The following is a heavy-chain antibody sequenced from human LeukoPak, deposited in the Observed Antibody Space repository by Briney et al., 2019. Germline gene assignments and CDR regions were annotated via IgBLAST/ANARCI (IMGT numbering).Heavy chain of an antibody. D-gene: IGHD6-13*01. CDR2: IHHSGST. J-gene: IGHJ4*02. CDR3: AGHVSAAAGGR. V-gene: IGHV4-34*08. CDR1: GFTFSSYW. Sequence: GSLRLSCAASGFTFSSYWMSWIRQPPGKGLEWIGEIHHSGSTKYNPSLKSRVTISLDTSKNQFSLKLNSMTAADTAVYYCAGHVSAAAGGRWGQGTLVTVSS.